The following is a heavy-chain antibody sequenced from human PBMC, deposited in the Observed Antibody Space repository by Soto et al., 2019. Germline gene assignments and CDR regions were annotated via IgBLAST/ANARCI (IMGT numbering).Heavy chain of an antibody. D-gene: IGHD6-6*01. CDR2: IHHTGRT. Sequence: QVQLQEMGPGLVKPSQTLTITCTVSGDSVNSAYWSWIRQLPGKGLEWMGNIHHTGRTFYNPSLKSRVAISIDTSKPLFSLKMRSITAADTAVYYCARTDAYNSSIFDSWGQGTVVTVSS. CDR1: GDSVNSAY. V-gene: IGHV4-31*03. CDR3: ARTDAYNSSIFDS. J-gene: IGHJ4*02.